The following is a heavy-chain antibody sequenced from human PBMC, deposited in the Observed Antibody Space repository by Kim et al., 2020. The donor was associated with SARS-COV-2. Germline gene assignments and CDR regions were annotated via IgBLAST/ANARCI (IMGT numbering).Heavy chain of an antibody. CDR3: VKDREYISSLDRRYFDL. D-gene: IGHD6-6*01. CDR2: IRSHGAGT. V-gene: IGHV3-64D*09. Sequence: GGSLRLSCSASGFTFSSYAMHWVRQAPGKGLEYVSAIRSHGAGTYYADSVRGRFTISRDNYKNTVYLQMSGLRPEDTAVYYCVKDREYISSLDRRYFDL. J-gene: IGHJ2*01. CDR1: GFTFSSYA.